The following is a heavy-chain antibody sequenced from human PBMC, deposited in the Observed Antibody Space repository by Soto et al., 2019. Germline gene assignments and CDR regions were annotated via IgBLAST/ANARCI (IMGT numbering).Heavy chain of an antibody. CDR3: ARQGVYSSGWHFDY. V-gene: IGHV4-39*01. CDR2: IYYSGST. CDR1: GGSVSSSPYH. J-gene: IGHJ4*02. D-gene: IGHD6-19*01. Sequence: QLQLQESGPGLVKPSGTLSLTCIVSGGSVSSSPYHWGWIRQPPGKGLEWIGSIYYSGSTYYNPTLKSRVPISVDTSMNQFSLNLSSVTAADTAVYYCARQGVYSSGWHFDYWGPGILVTVSS.